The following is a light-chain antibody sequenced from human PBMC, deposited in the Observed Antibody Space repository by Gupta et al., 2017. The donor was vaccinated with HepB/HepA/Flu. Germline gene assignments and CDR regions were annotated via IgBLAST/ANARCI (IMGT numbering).Light chain of an antibody. CDR2: AAS. CDR3: QQANSFPPT. J-gene: IGKJ4*01. V-gene: IGKV1-12*01. CDR1: NDITGG. Sequence: DILMTQAPSSVFASVGDTVTITCRASNDITGGLAWYQQSPGSAPKILIYAASNLISGVPSRVSGSGVGTAFTLTITSLQPEDFATYYCQQANSFPPTFGGGTKVEIK.